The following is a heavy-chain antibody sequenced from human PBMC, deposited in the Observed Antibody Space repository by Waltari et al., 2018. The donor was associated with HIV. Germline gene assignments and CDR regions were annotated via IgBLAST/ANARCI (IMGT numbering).Heavy chain of an antibody. CDR3: ARSFSGYSNYFDP. Sequence: QLQLQGSGPGLVKSSATLSLTCTVSGGSMTSIRYYWGWLRQPPGKGLEWIGSMSYSGSTYHNPSLRSRLTISVDTSKNQFSLKLTSVTAADTAVYYCARSFSGYSNYFDPWGQGTLVTVSS. CDR2: MSYSGST. CDR1: GGSMTSIRYY. D-gene: IGHD4-4*01. V-gene: IGHV4-39*01. J-gene: IGHJ5*02.